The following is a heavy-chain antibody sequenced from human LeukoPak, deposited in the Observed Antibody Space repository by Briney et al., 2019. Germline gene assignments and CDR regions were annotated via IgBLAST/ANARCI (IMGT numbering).Heavy chain of an antibody. V-gene: IGHV3-11*04. CDR3: ATVGSTGWYYFDY. D-gene: IGHD6-19*01. CDR1: GFTFSDYY. Sequence: GGSLRLSCAGSGFTFSDYYMTWVRQAPGKGLEWVSYISSSSSSIYYADSVKGRYTISRDNAKNSLYLQMNSLRAEDTAVYYCATVGSTGWYYFDYWGQGTLVTVSS. J-gene: IGHJ4*02. CDR2: ISSSSSSI.